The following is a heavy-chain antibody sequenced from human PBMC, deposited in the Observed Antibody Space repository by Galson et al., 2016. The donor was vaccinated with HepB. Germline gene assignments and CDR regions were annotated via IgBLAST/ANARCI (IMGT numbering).Heavy chain of an antibody. Sequence: SLRLSCAASGFNFSTYKMNWVRQAPGKGLEWVSYISSSGDAVYDAHFVKGRFTISRDNAKNSLYLQMNSLRDEDTAVYYCARGYPTDYWGQGTLVAVSS. V-gene: IGHV3-48*02. CDR1: GFNFSTYK. CDR2: ISSSGDAV. CDR3: ARGYPTDY. D-gene: IGHD2-2*01. J-gene: IGHJ4*02.